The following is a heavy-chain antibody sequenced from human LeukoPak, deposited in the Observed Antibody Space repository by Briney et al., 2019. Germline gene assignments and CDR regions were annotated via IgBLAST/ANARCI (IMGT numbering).Heavy chain of an antibody. D-gene: IGHD5-24*01. CDR3: ASLTTSLDGTGLHGLDV. CDR2: IDPSDSYT. CDR1: GYLYTSHW. Sequence: GESLKISCKGSGYLYTSHWNSWVRQMPGKGLEWMGRIDPSDSYTTYSPSFEGQVTISADESISTTYLQWSSLKASDTGIYYCASLTTSLDGTGLHGLDVWGKGTTVTVSS. J-gene: IGHJ6*04. V-gene: IGHV5-10-1*04.